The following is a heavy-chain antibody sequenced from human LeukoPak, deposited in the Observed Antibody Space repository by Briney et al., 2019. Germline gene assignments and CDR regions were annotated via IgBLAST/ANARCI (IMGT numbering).Heavy chain of an antibody. J-gene: IGHJ6*02. CDR1: GGTFSSYA. Sequence: ASVKVSCKASGGTFSSYAISWVRQAPGQGLEWMGRIIPILGIANYAQKFQGRVTITADKSTSTAYMELSSLRSEDTAVYYCARDDFSGNHYYYYGMDVWGQGTTVTVSS. V-gene: IGHV1-69*04. D-gene: IGHD4-23*01. CDR3: ARDDFSGNHYYYYGMDV. CDR2: IIPILGIA.